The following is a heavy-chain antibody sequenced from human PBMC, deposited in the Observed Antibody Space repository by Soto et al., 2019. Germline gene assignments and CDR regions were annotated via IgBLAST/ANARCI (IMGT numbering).Heavy chain of an antibody. D-gene: IGHD3-22*01. CDR2: IYPGDSDT. J-gene: IGHJ4*02. CDR1: GYSFTSYW. V-gene: IGHV5-51*01. Sequence: GESLKISCKGSGYSFTSYWIGWVRQMPGKGLEWMGIIYPGDSDTRYSPSFQGQVTISAAKSISTAYLQWSSLKASDTAMYYCARGTYYYDSSGYAPFDYWGQGTLVTVSS. CDR3: ARGTYYYDSSGYAPFDY.